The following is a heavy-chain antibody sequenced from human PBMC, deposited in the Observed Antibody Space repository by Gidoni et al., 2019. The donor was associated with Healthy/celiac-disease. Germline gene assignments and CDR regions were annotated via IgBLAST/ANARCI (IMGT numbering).Heavy chain of an antibody. V-gene: IGHV3-23*01. CDR2: IRGSGGST. J-gene: IGHJ3*02. CDR1: GFTFSIYA. Sequence: EVQLLESGGGLVQPGGSLRLPCAASGFTFSIYAMSWVRQAPGQGLGGVSAIRGSGGSTYYADSVKGRFTISRDNSKNTLYLQMNSLRAEDTAVYYCAKNVDTAMVLAFDIWGQGTMVTVSS. D-gene: IGHD5-18*01. CDR3: AKNVDTAMVLAFDI.